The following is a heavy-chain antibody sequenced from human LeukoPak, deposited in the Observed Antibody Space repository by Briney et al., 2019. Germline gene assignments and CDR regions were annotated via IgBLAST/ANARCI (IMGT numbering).Heavy chain of an antibody. V-gene: IGHV3-23*01. CDR2: TNSGGTST. Sequence: SGGSLRLSCTTSGFPFSDFSMSWVRQAPGKGLEWISTTNSGGTSTYYAESVKGRFTISRDNSKNTLYLQMSSLRVADTAVYYCAKQSYARSLGEGGPGTLVSVSS. D-gene: IGHD2-8*01. CDR3: AKQSYARSLGE. CDR1: GFPFSDFS. J-gene: IGHJ4*02.